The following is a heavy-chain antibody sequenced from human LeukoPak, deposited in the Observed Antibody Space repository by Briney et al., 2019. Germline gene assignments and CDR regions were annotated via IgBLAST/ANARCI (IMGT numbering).Heavy chain of an antibody. V-gene: IGHV3-30*02. CDR2: IRYDGSNK. CDR3: ARARAYEPPHYYFDY. J-gene: IGHJ4*02. Sequence: GRSLRLSCAASGFTFSSYGMHWVRQAPGKGLEWVAFIRYDGSNKYYADSVKGRFTISRDNSKNTLYLQMNSLRAEDTAVYYCARARAYEPPHYYFDYWGQGTLVTVSS. D-gene: IGHD3-22*01. CDR1: GFTFSSYG.